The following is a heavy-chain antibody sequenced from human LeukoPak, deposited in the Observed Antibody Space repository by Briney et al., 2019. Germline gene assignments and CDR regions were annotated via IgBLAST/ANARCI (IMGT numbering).Heavy chain of an antibody. J-gene: IGHJ4*02. CDR1: GGSISSYY. V-gene: IGHV4-59*06. D-gene: IGHD1-26*01. Sequence: SETLSLTCTVSGGSISSYYWSWIRQPPGKGLEWIGYIYYSGSTYYNPSLKSRVTISVDTSKNQFSLKLSSVTAADTAVYYCAREGSRIDYWGQGTLVTVSS. CDR2: IYYSGST. CDR3: AREGSRIDY.